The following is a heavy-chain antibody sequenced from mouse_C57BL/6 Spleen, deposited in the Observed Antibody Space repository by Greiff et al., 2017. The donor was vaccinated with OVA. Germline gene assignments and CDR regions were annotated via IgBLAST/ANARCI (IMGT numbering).Heavy chain of an antibody. J-gene: IGHJ2*01. CDR1: GFTFSSYT. CDR3: ARLYYGYDGGYFDY. V-gene: IGHV5-9*01. D-gene: IGHD2-2*01. Sequence: EVKLVESGGGLVKPGGSLKLSCAASGFTFSSYTMSWVRQTPATRLEWVATISGGGGNTYYPDSVKGRFTISRDNAKNTLYLQMSSLRSEDTALYYCARLYYGYDGGYFDYWGQGTTLTVSS. CDR2: ISGGGGNT.